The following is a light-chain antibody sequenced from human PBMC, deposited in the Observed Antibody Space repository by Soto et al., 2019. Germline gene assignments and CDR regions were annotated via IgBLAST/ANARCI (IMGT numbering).Light chain of an antibody. J-gene: IGKJ3*01. CDR3: QKYNSVPFA. Sequence: DIQMTQSPSSLSASVGDRVTITCRASQGISDYLAWYQQKPGKGPKLLIYAASTLPSGVPSRFSGSGSGTDFTLTSSSLQPEGVAPYYCQKYNSVPFAFGPVKKVYI. CDR1: QGISDY. V-gene: IGKV1-27*01. CDR2: AAS.